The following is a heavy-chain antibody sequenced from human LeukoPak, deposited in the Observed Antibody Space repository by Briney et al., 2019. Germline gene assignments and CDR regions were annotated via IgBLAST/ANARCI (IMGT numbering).Heavy chain of an antibody. CDR3: AKTVVNSGWNHFDF. Sequence: PGGSLRLSCAASGFTFSSYSLNWVRQAPGKGLEWVSSISSSSSYIYYADSVKGRFTISRDNSKNTLYLQMNSLRAEDTALYYCAKTVVNSGWNHFDFWGQGTLVTVSS. CDR2: ISSSSSYI. V-gene: IGHV3-21*04. CDR1: GFTFSSYS. D-gene: IGHD3-22*01. J-gene: IGHJ4*02.